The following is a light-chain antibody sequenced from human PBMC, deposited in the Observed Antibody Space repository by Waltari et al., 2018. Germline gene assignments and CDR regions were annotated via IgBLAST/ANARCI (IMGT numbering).Light chain of an antibody. CDR3: SSYAGGNNWV. J-gene: IGLJ2*01. CDR2: EVT. V-gene: IGLV2-8*01. Sequence: QSALTQPPSASGSPGQSVTISCTGTSSDVGRYNYVSWYQRHPGKGPKLIIYEVTRRPSGVPYRFSASKSANTASLTVSGLQAEDEADYFCSSYAGGNNWVFGGGTKLTVL. CDR1: SSDVGRYNY.